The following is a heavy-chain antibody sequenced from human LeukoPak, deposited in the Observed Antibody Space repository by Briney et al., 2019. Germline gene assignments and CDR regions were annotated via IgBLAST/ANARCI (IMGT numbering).Heavy chain of an antibody. CDR2: IIPIFGTA. Sequence: GGSLRLSCAASGSTFSSYAISWVRQAPGQGLEWMGGIIPIFGTANYAQKFQGRVTITADESTSTAYMELSSLRSEDTAVYYCARAGELELRDGYFDYWGQGTLVTVSS. D-gene: IGHD1-7*01. CDR3: ARAGELELRDGYFDY. CDR1: GSTFSSYA. J-gene: IGHJ4*02. V-gene: IGHV1-69*01.